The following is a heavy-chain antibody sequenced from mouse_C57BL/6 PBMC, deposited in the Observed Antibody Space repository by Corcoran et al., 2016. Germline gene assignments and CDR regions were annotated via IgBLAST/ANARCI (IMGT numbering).Heavy chain of an antibody. Sequence: EVQLQQSGPELVKPAASVKISCKASGYTFTDYYMNWVKPSHGKSLEWIGDINPNNGGTSYNQKFKGKATLTVDKSSSTAYMELRSLTSEDAAVYYCAREEGCPFDYGGQGTTLTGSS. CDR1: GYTFTDYY. CDR3: AREEGCPFDY. J-gene: IGHJ2*01. V-gene: IGHV1-26*01. CDR2: INPNNGGT.